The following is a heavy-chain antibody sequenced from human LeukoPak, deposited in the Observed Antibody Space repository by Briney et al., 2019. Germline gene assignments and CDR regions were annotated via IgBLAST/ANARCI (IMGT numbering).Heavy chain of an antibody. Sequence: GGSLRLSCAASGFTFSSYAMSWVRQAPGKGLEWVSAISGSGGSTYYADSVKGRFTISRDNSKNTLYLQMNGLRAEDTAVYYCAKTDGGYDGPFDYWGQGTLVTVSS. CDR1: GFTFSSYA. V-gene: IGHV3-23*01. D-gene: IGHD5-12*01. J-gene: IGHJ4*02. CDR2: ISGSGGST. CDR3: AKTDGGYDGPFDY.